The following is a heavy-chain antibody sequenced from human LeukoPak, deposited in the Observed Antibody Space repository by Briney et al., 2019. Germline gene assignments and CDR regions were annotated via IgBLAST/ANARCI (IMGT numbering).Heavy chain of an antibody. CDR1: GYTFTGYY. CDR3: ASWTVPYYYDSSGYFDY. CDR2: INPNSGGT. V-gene: IGHV1-2*06. J-gene: IGHJ4*02. D-gene: IGHD3-22*01. Sequence: ASVKVSCKASGYTFTGYYMHWVRQAPGQGLEWMGRINPNSGGTNYAQKFQGRVTMTRDTSISTAYMELSRLRSDDTAVYYCASWTVPYYYDSSGYFDYWGQGTLVTVSS.